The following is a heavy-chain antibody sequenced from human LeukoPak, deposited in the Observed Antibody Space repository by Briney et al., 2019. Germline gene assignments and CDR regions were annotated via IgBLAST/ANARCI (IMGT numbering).Heavy chain of an antibody. J-gene: IGHJ4*02. V-gene: IGHV3-30*02. Sequence: LAGGSLRLSCAASGFTFSSYGVHWVRQAPGKGLEWVAFIRYDGSNKYYADSVKGRFTISRDNSKNTLYLQMNSLRAEDTAVYYCAKVFTMVRGVIHGDYWGQGTLVTVSS. CDR3: AKVFTMVRGVIHGDY. D-gene: IGHD3-10*01. CDR2: IRYDGSNK. CDR1: GFTFSSYG.